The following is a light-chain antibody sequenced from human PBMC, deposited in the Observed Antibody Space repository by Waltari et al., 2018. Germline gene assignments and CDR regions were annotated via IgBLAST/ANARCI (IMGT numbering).Light chain of an antibody. J-gene: IGLJ2*01. CDR3: SSYTVSSSLVI. CDR2: DVN. CDR1: SSDVGGYNY. Sequence: QSALTQSASVSGSPGQSITISCTGTSSDVGGYNYVSWYQQYPGKAPKLMIFDVNSRPSGVSNRFSGCKSGNTASLTISGLQAEDEANYYCSSYTVSSSLVIFGGGTKLTVL. V-gene: IGLV2-14*01.